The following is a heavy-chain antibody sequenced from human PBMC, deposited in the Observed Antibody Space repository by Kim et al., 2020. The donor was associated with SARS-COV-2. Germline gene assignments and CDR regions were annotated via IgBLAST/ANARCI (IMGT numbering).Heavy chain of an antibody. D-gene: IGHD3-10*01. CDR2: T. J-gene: IGHJ6*02. CDR3: ARDLLTYGMDV. Sequence: TNYNPSLKSRVTISVDPSKNQFSLKLSSVTAADTAVYYCARDLLTYGMDVWGQGTTVTVSS. V-gene: IGHV4-59*01.